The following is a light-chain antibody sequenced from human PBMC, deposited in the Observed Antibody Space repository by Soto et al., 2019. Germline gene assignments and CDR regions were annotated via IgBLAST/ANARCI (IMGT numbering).Light chain of an antibody. V-gene: IGKV3-20*01. Sequence: EIVLTQSPGTLSLSPGEEATLSCRASQSVISNLAWYQQKPGQAPRLLIYGASARATGIPARFSGSGSGTDFTLTISRLEPEDFAVYYCQQYGSSPKTFGQGTKVDIK. J-gene: IGKJ1*01. CDR2: GAS. CDR1: QSVISN. CDR3: QQYGSSPKT.